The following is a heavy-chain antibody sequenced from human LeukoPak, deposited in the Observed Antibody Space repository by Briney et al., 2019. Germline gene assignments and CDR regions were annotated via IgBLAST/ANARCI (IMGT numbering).Heavy chain of an antibody. Sequence: ASVKLSCKVSGSTLTDLSMHWVRPAPGNGLEWMGGFDPADGETVYAHRFQGRLTMTEDTSTNTGYMELTSLRSEDTAVYYCAADGGGLSSVVTPRSSPFDYWGQGTLVTVSS. CDR3: AADGGGLSSVVTPRSSPFDY. CDR2: FDPADGET. CDR1: GSTLTDLS. D-gene: IGHD4-23*01. J-gene: IGHJ4*02. V-gene: IGHV1-24*01.